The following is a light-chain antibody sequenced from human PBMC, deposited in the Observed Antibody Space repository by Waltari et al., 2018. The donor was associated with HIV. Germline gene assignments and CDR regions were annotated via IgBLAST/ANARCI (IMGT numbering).Light chain of an antibody. CDR2: KAS. CDR1: RTIDRW. V-gene: IGKV1-5*03. Sequence: TLSASVGDRVPITRRASRTIDRWLAWYHQKPGKAPRLLMYKASTVQSGVPYRFSGSGSETEFTLTISSLQPDDFATYYCQQYNSYPRTFGQGTKVEIK. J-gene: IGKJ1*01. CDR3: QQYNSYPRT.